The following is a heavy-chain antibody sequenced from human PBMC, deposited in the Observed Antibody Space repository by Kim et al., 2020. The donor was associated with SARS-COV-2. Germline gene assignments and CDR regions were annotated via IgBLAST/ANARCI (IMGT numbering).Heavy chain of an antibody. V-gene: IGHV4-30-2*01. CDR1: GGSISSGGYS. Sequence: SETLSLTCAVSGGSISSGGYSWSWIRQPPGKGLEWIGYIYDSGSTYYNPSLKSRVTISVDRSKNQFSLKLSSVTAAATAVDYGARGDGSGSPYGMDVWG. D-gene: IGHD3-10*01. J-gene: IGHJ6*02. CDR2: IYDSGST. CDR3: ARGDGSGSPYGMDV.